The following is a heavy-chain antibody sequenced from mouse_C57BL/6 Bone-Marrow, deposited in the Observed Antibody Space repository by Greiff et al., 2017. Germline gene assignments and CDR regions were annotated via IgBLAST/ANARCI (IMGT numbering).Heavy chain of an antibody. D-gene: IGHD2-4*01. CDR1: GFTFSSYA. J-gene: IGHJ2*01. V-gene: IGHV5-4*03. Sequence: EVMLVESGGGLVKPGGSLKLSCAASGFTFSSYAMSWVRQTPEKRLEWVATISDGGSYTYYPDNVQGRFTISRDNAKNNLYLQMSHLKSEDTAMYYCARKNYDYASYYFDYWGQGTTLTVSS. CDR3: ARKNYDYASYYFDY. CDR2: ISDGGSYT.